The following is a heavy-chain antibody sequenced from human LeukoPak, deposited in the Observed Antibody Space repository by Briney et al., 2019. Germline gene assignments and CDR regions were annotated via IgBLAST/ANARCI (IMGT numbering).Heavy chain of an antibody. CDR1: GFTFSSYA. V-gene: IGHV3-23*01. CDR2: ISGSGGSI. CDR3: AKDQNLGTGNY. D-gene: IGHD7-27*01. Sequence: PGRSLRLSCAASGFTFSSYAMSWVRQAPGKGLEWVSAISGSGGSIYYADSVKGRFTISRDNSKNTLYLQMNSLRAEDTAVYYCAKDQNLGTGNYWGQGTLVTVSS. J-gene: IGHJ4*02.